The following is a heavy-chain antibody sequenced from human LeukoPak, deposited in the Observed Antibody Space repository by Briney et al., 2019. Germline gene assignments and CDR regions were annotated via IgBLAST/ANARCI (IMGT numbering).Heavy chain of an antibody. V-gene: IGHV1-18*04. Sequence: GASVKVSCKASGYTFTGYYMHWVRQAPGQGLEWMGWISAYNGNTNYAQKLQGRVTMTTDTSTSTAYMELRSLRSDDTAVYYCARDIAAANPAFDIWGQGTMVTVSS. J-gene: IGHJ3*02. D-gene: IGHD6-13*01. CDR3: ARDIAAANPAFDI. CDR2: ISAYNGNT. CDR1: GYTFTGYY.